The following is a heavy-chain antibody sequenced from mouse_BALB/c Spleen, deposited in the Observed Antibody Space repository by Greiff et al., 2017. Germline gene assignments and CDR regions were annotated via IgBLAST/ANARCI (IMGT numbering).Heavy chain of an antibody. J-gene: IGHJ1*01. Sequence: QVQLQQSGPELVKPGASVRISCKASGYTFTSYYIHWVKQRPGQGLEWIGWIYPGNVNTKYNEKFKGKATLTADKSSSTAYMQLSSLTSEDSAVYVCARRGSSSYWYFDVWGAGTTVTVSS. CDR2: IYPGNVNT. V-gene: IGHV1S56*01. CDR1: GYTFTSYY. CDR3: ARRGSSSYWYFDV. D-gene: IGHD1-1*01.